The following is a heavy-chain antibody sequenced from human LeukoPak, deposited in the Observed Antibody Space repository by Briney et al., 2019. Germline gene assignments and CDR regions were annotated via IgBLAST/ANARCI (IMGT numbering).Heavy chain of an antibody. J-gene: IGHJ4*02. Sequence: PGGSLRLSCTASGFPFIEYSMNWVRQVPGKGLEWISYIGIDSGNTKYADSVRGRFTISADKAKNSLYLQMNSLRVEDTAVYYCARDHNYAFDNWRQGILVSVAS. CDR1: GFPFIEYS. D-gene: IGHD1-1*01. CDR3: ARDHNYAFDN. CDR2: IGIDSGNT. V-gene: IGHV3-48*01.